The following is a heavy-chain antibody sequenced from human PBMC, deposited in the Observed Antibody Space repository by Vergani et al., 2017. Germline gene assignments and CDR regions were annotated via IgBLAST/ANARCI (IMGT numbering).Heavy chain of an antibody. CDR3: ARVNTDTNGHLYYCYYMDV. V-gene: IGHV4-34*01. D-gene: IGHD2-8*01. CDR2: IDHTGRP. J-gene: IGHJ6*03. Sequence: QVQLQQWGGGLLKPSETLSLTCVVNGGSFTSYHWTWIRQSPGEGLEWVGDIDHTGRPDYNPSLKSRLTMSVDKSRNQFSLTLNSVTATHTAIYFCARVNTDTNGHLYYCYYMDVWGQGTAVTVS. CDR1: GGSFTSYH.